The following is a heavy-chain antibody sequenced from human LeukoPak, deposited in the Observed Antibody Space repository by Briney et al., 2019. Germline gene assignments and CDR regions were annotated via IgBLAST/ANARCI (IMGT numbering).Heavy chain of an antibody. V-gene: IGHV4-61*02. J-gene: IGHJ4*02. CDR3: ARENYYDTSD. Sequence: SETLSLTCSVSGGSISSGSYYWSWIRQPAGKGLEWIGRIFLSGSTNYNPSLKSRVTMSIATSKNQFSLSLGSVTAADTAVYYCARENYYDTSDWGQGTLVTVSS. CDR1: GGSISSGSYY. D-gene: IGHD3-22*01. CDR2: IFLSGST.